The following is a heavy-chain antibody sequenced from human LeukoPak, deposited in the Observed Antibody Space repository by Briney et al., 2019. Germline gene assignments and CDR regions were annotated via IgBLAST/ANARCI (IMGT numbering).Heavy chain of an antibody. V-gene: IGHV4-59*12. CDR1: GGSISSYY. D-gene: IGHD3-22*01. CDR2: IYYSGST. Sequence: SETLSLTCTVSGGSISSYYWSWIRQPPGKGLEWIGYIYYSGSTNYNPSLKSRVTISVDTSKNQFSLKLSSVTAADTAVYYCARGRVVVSDYYYYYMDVWGKGTTVTVSS. CDR3: ARGRVVVSDYYYYYMDV. J-gene: IGHJ6*03.